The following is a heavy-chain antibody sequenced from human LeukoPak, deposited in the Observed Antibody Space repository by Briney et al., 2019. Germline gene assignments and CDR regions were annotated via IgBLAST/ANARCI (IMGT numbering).Heavy chain of an antibody. CDR2: INPSGGST. CDR1: GYTFTSYY. V-gene: IGHV1-46*01. D-gene: IGHD2-21*01. CDR3: ARDTRPIVALFLFDY. J-gene: IGHJ4*02. Sequence: ASVKVSCKASGYTFTSYYMHWVRQAPGQGLEWMGIINPSGGSTSYAQKFQGRVTMTRDTSTSTVYMEVSSLRSEDTAVYYCARDTRPIVALFLFDYWGQGTLVTVSS.